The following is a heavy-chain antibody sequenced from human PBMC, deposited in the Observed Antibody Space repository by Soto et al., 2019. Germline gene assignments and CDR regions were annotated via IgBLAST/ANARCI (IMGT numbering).Heavy chain of an antibody. V-gene: IGHV1-3*01. Sequence: APVKVSCKASGYTFTSYAMHCVRQAPGQGLEWMGWINAGNGNTKYSQKFQGRVTITRDTSASTAYMELSSLRSEDTAVYYCARAVAVAADFDYWGQGTLVTVSS. CDR1: GYTFTSYA. CDR3: ARAVAVAADFDY. D-gene: IGHD6-19*01. J-gene: IGHJ4*02. CDR2: INAGNGNT.